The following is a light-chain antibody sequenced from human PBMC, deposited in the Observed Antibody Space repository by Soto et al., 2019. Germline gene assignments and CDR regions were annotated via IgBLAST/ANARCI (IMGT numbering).Light chain of an antibody. CDR3: LLYFGDAQI. V-gene: IGLV7-43*01. Sequence: QAVVTQEPSLTVSPGGTVTLTCASNTGAVTSGSCPNWLQQKPGQAPRALIYSTDNRHSWTPARFSGSLLGDKAALTLSDVQPEDEADYYCLLYFGDAQIFGGGTKLTVL. CDR2: STD. CDR1: TGAVTSGSC. J-gene: IGLJ2*01.